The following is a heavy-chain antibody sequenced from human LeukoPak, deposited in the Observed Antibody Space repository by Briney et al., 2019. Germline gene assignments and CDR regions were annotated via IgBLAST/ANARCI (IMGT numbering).Heavy chain of an antibody. Sequence: ASVKVSCKASGYPFTTYGINWVRQAPGQGLEWMGWINTYNGDINYAQKFQGRVTMTTDTSTSTVYIELRSLTSDDTAAYYCAREWWGYDVLTGDNWFDPWGQGILVTVSS. CDR2: INTYNGDI. D-gene: IGHD3-9*01. J-gene: IGHJ5*02. V-gene: IGHV1-18*01. CDR3: AREWWGYDVLTGDNWFDP. CDR1: GYPFTTYG.